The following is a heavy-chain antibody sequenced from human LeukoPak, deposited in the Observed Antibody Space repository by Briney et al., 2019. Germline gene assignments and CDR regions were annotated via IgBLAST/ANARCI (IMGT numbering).Heavy chain of an antibody. Sequence: PSETLSLTCTVSGGSISSYYWTWIRQPPGKGLEWIGYIYYSGSTNQNPSLKSRVTISVDTSKNQFPLKLSSVTAADTAVYYCARGRVAAAGTNWFDPWGQGTLVTVSS. CDR3: ARGRVAAAGTNWFDP. CDR2: IYYSGST. V-gene: IGHV4-59*08. J-gene: IGHJ5*02. D-gene: IGHD6-13*01. CDR1: GGSISSYY.